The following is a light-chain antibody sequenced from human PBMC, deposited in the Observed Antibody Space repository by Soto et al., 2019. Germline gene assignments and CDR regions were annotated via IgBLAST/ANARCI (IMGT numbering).Light chain of an antibody. CDR1: QSAGNF. V-gene: IGKV3D-15*01. J-gene: IGKJ5*01. Sequence: EIVMSQSPATLSVSQGETASLSCRASQSAGNFLALYQQKPGQAPRLLIYYISTRATGIPARFSGSGSGTEFTLTISSLQPDDFATYYCQQYNTYSTFGQGTRLEIK. CDR2: YIS. CDR3: QQYNTYST.